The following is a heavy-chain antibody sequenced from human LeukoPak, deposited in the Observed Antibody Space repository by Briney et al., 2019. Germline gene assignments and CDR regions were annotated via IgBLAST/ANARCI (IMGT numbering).Heavy chain of an antibody. CDR3: VREARGYHYTYFDY. Sequence: GGSLRLSCTASGFTLGSHDMHWVRQIPGQGLEWVAAVSSGFHAFSADSVQGRFTVSREDARNSLYLQMNSLRAGDTAVYYCVREARGYHYTYFDYWGQGTLVTVSS. CDR1: GFTLGSHD. J-gene: IGHJ4*02. V-gene: IGHV3-13*01. CDR2: VSSGFHA. D-gene: IGHD5-18*01.